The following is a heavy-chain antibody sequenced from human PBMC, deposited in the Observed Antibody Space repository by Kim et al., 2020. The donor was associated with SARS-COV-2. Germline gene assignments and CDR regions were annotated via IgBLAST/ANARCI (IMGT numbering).Heavy chain of an antibody. V-gene: IGHV3-23*01. J-gene: IGHJ6*02. Sequence: GSLRLSCAASGFTFSSYAMSWVRQAPGKGLEWVSAISGSGGSTYYADSVKGRFTISRDNSKNTLYLQMNSLRAEDTAVYYCAKDGYYDSSGYPGVSLVVWGQGTTVTVSS. CDR3: AKDGYYDSSGYPGVSLVV. CDR1: GFTFSSYA. CDR2: ISGSGGST. D-gene: IGHD3-22*01.